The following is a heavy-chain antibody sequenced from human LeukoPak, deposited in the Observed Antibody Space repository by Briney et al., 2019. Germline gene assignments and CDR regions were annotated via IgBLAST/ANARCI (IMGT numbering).Heavy chain of an antibody. CDR1: GFTFSSNY. CDR3: VSDTNREQDI. J-gene: IGHJ6*02. V-gene: IGHV3-64*01. D-gene: IGHD3-3*01. CDR2: ISSNGGNT. Sequence: GGSLRLSCAASGFTFSSNYMHWVRQAPGKGLEYVSAISSNGGNTHYANSVKGRFTISRDNSKNTMYLQMGSLRAEDTAVYYCVSDTNREQDIWGQGTTVTVSS.